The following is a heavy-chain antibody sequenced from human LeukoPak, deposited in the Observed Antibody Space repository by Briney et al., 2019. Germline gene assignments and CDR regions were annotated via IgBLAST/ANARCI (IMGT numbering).Heavy chain of an antibody. CDR3: ARLYCGGDCHFDY. D-gene: IGHD2-21*02. CDR1: GGTFSSYA. CDR2: IIPIFGTA. V-gene: IGHV1-69*06. Sequence: SVKVSCKASGGTFSSYAISWVRQAPGQGLEWMGGIIPIFGTANYAQKFQGRVTITADKSTSTAYMELSSLRSDDTAVYYCARLYCGGDCHFDYWGQGTLVTVSS. J-gene: IGHJ4*02.